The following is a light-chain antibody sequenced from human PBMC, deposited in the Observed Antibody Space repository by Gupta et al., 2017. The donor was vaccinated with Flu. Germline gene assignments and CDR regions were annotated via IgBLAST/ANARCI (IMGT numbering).Light chain of an antibody. CDR2: GAS. Sequence: LSLSPGGRNAPTCGGRKRARNRFLAWYQQRPGQAPRLLIYGASRMASGIPDRFSGSGSGTDFTLTISRLEPEDFAVYYCQHSGTSPWTFGPGTQVEVK. CDR3: QHSGTSPWT. V-gene: IGKV3-20*01. CDR1: KRARNRF. J-gene: IGKJ1*01.